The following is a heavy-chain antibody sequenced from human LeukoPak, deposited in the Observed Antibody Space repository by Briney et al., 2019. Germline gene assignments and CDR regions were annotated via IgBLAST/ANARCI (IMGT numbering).Heavy chain of an antibody. CDR2: INPSGGST. D-gene: IGHD2-15*01. CDR1: GYTFTSYY. V-gene: IGHV1-46*01. J-gene: IGHJ6*02. CDR3: ARDKLYCSGGSCRDYYGMDV. Sequence: ASVKVSRTASGYTFTSYYMHWVRQAPGQGLEWMGIINPSGGSTSYAQKFQGRVTMTRDMSTSTVYMELSSLRSEDTAVYYCARDKLYCSGGSCRDYYGMDVWGQGTTVTVSS.